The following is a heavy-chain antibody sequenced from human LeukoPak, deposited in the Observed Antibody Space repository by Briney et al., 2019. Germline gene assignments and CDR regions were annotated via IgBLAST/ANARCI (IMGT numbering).Heavy chain of an antibody. Sequence: SGGSLRLSCAASGFTFSNHWLHWVRQAPGKGLVWVSRINSDGTSTIYADSVKGRFTISRDNAKSTVYLQMNSLRAEDTAVYYCAKPPRIAAAGRGYFDYWGQGTLVTVSS. CDR1: GFTFSNHW. CDR2: INSDGTST. V-gene: IGHV3-74*01. J-gene: IGHJ4*02. CDR3: AKPPRIAAAGRGYFDY. D-gene: IGHD6-13*01.